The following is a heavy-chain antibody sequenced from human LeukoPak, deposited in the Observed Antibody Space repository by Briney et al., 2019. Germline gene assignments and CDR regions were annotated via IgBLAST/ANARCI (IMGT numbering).Heavy chain of an antibody. CDR1: GYTFTGCY. D-gene: IGHD6-6*01. J-gene: IGHJ6*03. V-gene: IGHV1-2*02. CDR3: ARALPSSSSTYYYYYYMDV. CDR2: INPNSGGT. Sequence: ASVKVSCKASGYTFTGCYMHWVRQAPGQGLEWMGWINPNSGGTNYAQKFQGRVTMTRDTSISAAYMELSRLRSDDTAVYYCARALPSSSSTYYYYYYMDVWGKGTTVTVSS.